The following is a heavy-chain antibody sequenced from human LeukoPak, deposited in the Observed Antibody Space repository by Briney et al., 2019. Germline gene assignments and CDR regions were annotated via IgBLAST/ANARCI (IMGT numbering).Heavy chain of an antibody. D-gene: IGHD6-13*01. CDR1: GFTFSSYS. V-gene: IGHV3-48*04. J-gene: IGHJ1*01. CDR2: ISSSGGTM. Sequence: GGSLTLSCAASGFTFSSYSLSWVRQAPGKGLEWVSYISSSGGTMYYADSVKGRFTISRDNAKNSLYLQMNSLRSEDTAVYYCARGHSSSWPAEYFQHWGQGTLVTVSS. CDR3: ARGHSSSWPAEYFQH.